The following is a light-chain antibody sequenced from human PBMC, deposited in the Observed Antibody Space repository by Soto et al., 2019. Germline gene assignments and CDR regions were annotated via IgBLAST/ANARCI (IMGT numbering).Light chain of an antibody. CDR2: DAS. Sequence: EIVLTHSPATLSFXPXXXXTXXXMASQSVSTFLAWYQHKPGQAPRLLIYDASNRATGIPDRFSGSGSGTEFTLTISSLQSEDFAVYYCQQYNDWPPITFGQGTRLEI. V-gene: IGKV3-11*01. CDR3: QQYNDWPPIT. J-gene: IGKJ5*01. CDR1: QSVSTF.